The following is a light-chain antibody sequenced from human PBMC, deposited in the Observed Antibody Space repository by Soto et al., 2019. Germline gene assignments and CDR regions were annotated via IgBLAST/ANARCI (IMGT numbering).Light chain of an antibody. CDR2: GAS. CDR1: QGINSY. J-gene: IGKJ2*01. Sequence: DIQLTQSPSFLSASVGDRVTITCRASQGINSYLAWYQQPPGKAPTLLIYGASTLQRGVSSRFSGSGSGTEFTLTISSLQPEDFSTYYCQHLNTYPRTFGQGTKLEVK. V-gene: IGKV1-9*01. CDR3: QHLNTYPRT.